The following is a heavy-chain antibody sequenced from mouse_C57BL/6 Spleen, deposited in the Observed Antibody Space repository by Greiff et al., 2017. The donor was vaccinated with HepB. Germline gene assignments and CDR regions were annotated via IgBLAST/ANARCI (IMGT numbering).Heavy chain of an antibody. CDR1: GYTFTSYW. CDR2: IDPSDSYN. J-gene: IGHJ2*01. D-gene: IGHD1-1*01. V-gene: IGHV1-69*01. CDR3: ARGPYYGSSYYFDY. Sequence: QVQLQQPGAELVMPGASVKLSCKASGYTFTSYWMHWVKQRPGQGLEWIGEIDPSDSYNNYNQKFKGKSTLTVDKSSSTAYMQLSSLTSEDSAVYYCARGPYYGSSYYFDYWGQGTTLTVSS.